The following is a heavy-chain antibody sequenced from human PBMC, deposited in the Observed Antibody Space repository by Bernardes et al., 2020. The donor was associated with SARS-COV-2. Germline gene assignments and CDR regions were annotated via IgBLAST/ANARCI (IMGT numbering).Heavy chain of an antibody. CDR2: IYSEGST. CDR3: ARGGTYYVDYGMDV. V-gene: IGHV3-53*01. D-gene: IGHD1-26*01. Sequence: GGALRLPCAASGVPVKSNYMSWVRQAPGKGLEGGSIIYSEGSTYYADSVKGRFIISRDNSKNTLYLQMNSLRAEDTAVYYCARGGTYYVDYGMDVWGQGTTVTVSS. CDR1: GVPVKSNY. J-gene: IGHJ6*02.